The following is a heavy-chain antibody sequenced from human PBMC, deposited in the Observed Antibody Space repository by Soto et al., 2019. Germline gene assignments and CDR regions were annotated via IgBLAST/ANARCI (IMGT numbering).Heavy chain of an antibody. V-gene: IGHV3-21*01. J-gene: IGHJ4*02. CDR1: GFTLSSYS. CDR3: ARDSDYGEEGFDY. Sequence: GGSLRLSCAASGFTLSSYSMNWVRQAPGKGLEWVSSISSSSSYIYYADSVKGRFTISRDNAKNSLYLQMNSLRAEDTAVYYCARDSDYGEEGFDYWGQGTLVTVSS. D-gene: IGHD4-17*01. CDR2: ISSSSSYI.